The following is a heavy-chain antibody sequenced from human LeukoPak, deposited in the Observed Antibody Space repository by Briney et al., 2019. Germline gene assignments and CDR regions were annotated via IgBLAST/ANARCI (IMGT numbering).Heavy chain of an antibody. D-gene: IGHD3-22*01. Sequence: LSGGSLRLSCAASGFTFDDYAMSWVRQAPGKGLEWVSAISGSGGSTYYADSVKGRFTISRDNSKNTLYLQMNSLRAEDTAVYYCAKAGNYYDSSGYYYWGQGTLVTVSS. CDR3: AKAGNYYDSSGYYY. J-gene: IGHJ4*02. CDR1: GFTFDDYA. CDR2: ISGSGGST. V-gene: IGHV3-23*01.